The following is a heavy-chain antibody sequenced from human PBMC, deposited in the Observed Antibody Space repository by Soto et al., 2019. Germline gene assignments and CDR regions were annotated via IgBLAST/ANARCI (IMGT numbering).Heavy chain of an antibody. V-gene: IGHV3-30-3*01. Sequence: GGSLRLSCAASGFTFSSYAMHWVRQAPGKGLEWVAVISYDGSNKYYADSVKGRFTISRDNSKNTLYLQMNSLRAEDTAVYYCARDRSDYWGQGTLVIVSS. CDR3: ARDRSDY. CDR1: GFTFSSYA. CDR2: ISYDGSNK. J-gene: IGHJ4*02.